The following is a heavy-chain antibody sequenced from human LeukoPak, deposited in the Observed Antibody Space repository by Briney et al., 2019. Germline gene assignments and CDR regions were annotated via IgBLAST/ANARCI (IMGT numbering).Heavy chain of an antibody. CDR1: GGSISSYY. J-gene: IGHJ5*02. CDR3: ARGSGSSWYGGWLDP. CDR2: IYTSGST. V-gene: IGHV4-4*07. D-gene: IGHD6-13*01. Sequence: PSETLSLTCTVSGGSISSYYWCWIRQPAGKGLEWIGRIYTSGSTNYNPSLKSRVTMSVDTSKNQFSLKLSSVTAADTAVYYCARGSGSSWYGGWLDPWGQGTLVTVSS.